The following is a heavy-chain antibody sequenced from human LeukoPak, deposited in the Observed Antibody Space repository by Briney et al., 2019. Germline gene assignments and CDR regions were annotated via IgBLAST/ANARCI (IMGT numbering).Heavy chain of an antibody. CDR1: GDSVSSNSAV. V-gene: IGHV6-1*01. J-gene: IGHJ5*02. CDR2: TYYRSKWYN. D-gene: IGHD5-18*01. Sequence: SQTLSLTCAISGDSVSSNSAVWNWIRQSPSRGLEWLGRTYYRSKWYNDYAVSVKSRITINPDTSKNQFSLQLNSVTPEDTAVYYCARVDTAMGISWFDPWGQGTLVTVSS. CDR3: ARVDTAMGISWFDP.